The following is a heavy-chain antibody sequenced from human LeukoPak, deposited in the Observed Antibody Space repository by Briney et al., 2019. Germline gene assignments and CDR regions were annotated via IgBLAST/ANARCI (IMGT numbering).Heavy chain of an antibody. Sequence: SVKVSCRASGGTFSSYAISWVRQAPGQGLEWMGGIIPIFGTANYAQKFQGRVTITTDESTSTAYMELSSLRSEDTAVYYCATYYYDSSGYYDFDYWGQGTLVTVSS. J-gene: IGHJ4*02. V-gene: IGHV1-69*05. CDR3: ATYYYDSSGYYDFDY. CDR2: IIPIFGTA. D-gene: IGHD3-22*01. CDR1: GGTFSSYA.